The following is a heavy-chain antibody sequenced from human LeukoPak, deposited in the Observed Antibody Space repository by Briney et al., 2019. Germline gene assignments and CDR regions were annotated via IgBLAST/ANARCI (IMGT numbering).Heavy chain of an antibody. CDR3: ARAITMIVVVTPSHAFDI. J-gene: IGHJ3*02. Sequence: PSETLSLTCAVYGGSFSGYYWSWIRQPPGKGLDWIGEINHSGSTNYNPSLKSRVTISVDTSKNQFSLKLSSVTAADTAVYYCARAITMIVVVTPSHAFDIWGQGTMVTVSS. D-gene: IGHD3-22*01. CDR1: GGSFSGYY. CDR2: INHSGST. V-gene: IGHV4-34*01.